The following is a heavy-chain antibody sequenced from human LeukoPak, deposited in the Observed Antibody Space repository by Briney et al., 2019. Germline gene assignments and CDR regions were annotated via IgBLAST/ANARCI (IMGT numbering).Heavy chain of an antibody. V-gene: IGHV3-33*06. J-gene: IGHJ3*02. CDR1: GFTFSSYG. D-gene: IGHD2-2*01. CDR2: IWYDGSNK. Sequence: GGSLRLSCAASGFTFSSYGMHWVRQAPGKGLEWVAVIWYDGSNKYYADSVKGRFTISRDNSKNTLYLQMNSLRAEDTAVYYCAKWKYQLLSDAFDIWGQGTMVTVSS. CDR3: AKWKYQLLSDAFDI.